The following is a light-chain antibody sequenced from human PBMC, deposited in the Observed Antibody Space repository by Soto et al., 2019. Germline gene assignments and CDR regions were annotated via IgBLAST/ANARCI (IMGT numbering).Light chain of an antibody. CDR3: PQYTSYSPGLT. Sequence: DIQMTQSPSTLSASVGDRVTITCRASQSISSWLAWYQQKPGKAPKLLIYKASSLESGVPSSLSGSGSEKELPLTLSSQEPDAVATYYFPQYTSYSPGLTFGGGTRVEIK. CDR2: KAS. CDR1: QSISSW. J-gene: IGKJ4*01. V-gene: IGKV1-5*03.